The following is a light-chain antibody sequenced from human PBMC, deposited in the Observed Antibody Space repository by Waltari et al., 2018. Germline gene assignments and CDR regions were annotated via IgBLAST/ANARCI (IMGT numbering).Light chain of an antibody. J-gene: IGKJ5*01. V-gene: IGKV3-15*01. CDR2: GSS. Sequence: EIVMTQSPATLSVSPGERATLSCRASQSISTNLAWYQQKPGQAPRLLIYGSSTRAPGFPARFSGSGFGTEFTLTISSLRSEDFAVYYCQHYHNWPPITFGQGTRLEIK. CDR3: QHYHNWPPIT. CDR1: QSISTN.